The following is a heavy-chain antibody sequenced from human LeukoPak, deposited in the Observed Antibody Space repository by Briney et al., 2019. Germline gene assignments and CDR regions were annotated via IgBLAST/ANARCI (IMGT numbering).Heavy chain of an antibody. CDR3: AREQKYYYYMDV. V-gene: IGHV3-64*01. CDR1: GFTFTTYG. CDR2: ISSDGTST. Sequence: GGSLRLSCAASGFTFTTYGMHWVRQAPGKGLEYVSGISSDGTSTYYASSVKGRFIISRDISKNTLYLQVGSLIAEDMAVYYCAREQKYYYYMDVWGKGTTVTVSS. J-gene: IGHJ6*03. D-gene: IGHD6-6*01.